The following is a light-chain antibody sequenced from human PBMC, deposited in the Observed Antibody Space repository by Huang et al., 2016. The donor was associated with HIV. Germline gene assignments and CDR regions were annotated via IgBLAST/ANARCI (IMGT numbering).Light chain of an antibody. J-gene: IGKJ1*01. CDR3: QQYNNWPRT. CDR1: QSVSSN. CDR2: GAS. Sequence: EIVMTQSPATLSVSPGERATLSCRASQSVSSNLAWYQQKPGQAPRLLIYGASTRATGSPARFSGSGSGREFTLNISSLQSEDFAVYYCQQYNNWPRTFGQGTKVEIK. V-gene: IGKV3-15*01.